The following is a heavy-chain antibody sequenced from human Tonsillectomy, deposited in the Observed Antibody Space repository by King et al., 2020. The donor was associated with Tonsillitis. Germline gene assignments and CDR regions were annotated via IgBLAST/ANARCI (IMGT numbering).Heavy chain of an antibody. Sequence: VQLVESGGGLEQPGGSLRVSCAASGFTFSSYAMSWVRQAPGKGLEWVSGISGSGGSRYYADSVKGRFTISRDNSKNTLYLQMNSLRAEDTAVYYCAKDVTDYNYYDSRGYFRIAHSTYFDYWGQGTPVTVSS. V-gene: IGHV3-23*04. D-gene: IGHD3-22*01. CDR3: AKDVTDYNYYDSRGYFRIAHSTYFDY. CDR2: ISGSGGSR. CDR1: GFTFSSYA. J-gene: IGHJ4*02.